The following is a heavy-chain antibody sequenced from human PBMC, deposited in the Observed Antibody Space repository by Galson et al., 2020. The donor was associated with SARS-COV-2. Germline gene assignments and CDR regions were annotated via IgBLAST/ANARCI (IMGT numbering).Heavy chain of an antibody. CDR1: GYSYPSYW. J-gene: IGHJ4*02. V-gene: IGHV5-51*01. Sequence: GESLKISCQASGYSYPSYWIGWVRQMHGKSLKWMGIIYPGDSNTNYNPSSQGQIPISTDKSITTAYLQWNSLKTSDTAMYFCTRLAAHCSGADCYSYFDSWGQGTPVTVSS. CDR2: IYPGDSNT. D-gene: IGHD2-15*01. CDR3: TRLAAHCSGADCYSYFDS.